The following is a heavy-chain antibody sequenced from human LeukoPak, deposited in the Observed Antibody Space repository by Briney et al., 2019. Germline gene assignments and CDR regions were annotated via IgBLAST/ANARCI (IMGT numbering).Heavy chain of an antibody. CDR2: ISGSGGST. J-gene: IGHJ4*02. D-gene: IGHD3-22*01. CDR1: GFTFSSYA. V-gene: IGHV3-23*01. Sequence: GGSLRLSCAASGFTFSSYAMSWVRQAPGKGLEWVSAISGSGGSTYYADSVKGRFTISRDNSKNTLYLQMNSLRAEDTAAYYCAKDLEYYYDSSGYYYSDYWGQGTLVTVSS. CDR3: AKDLEYYYDSSGYYYSDY.